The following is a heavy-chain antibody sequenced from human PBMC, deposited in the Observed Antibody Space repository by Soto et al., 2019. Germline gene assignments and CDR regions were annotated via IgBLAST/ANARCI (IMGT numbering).Heavy chain of an antibody. D-gene: IGHD3-3*01. CDR1: GFTFSTYA. CDR3: AKNGDFWSWGMDV. V-gene: IGHV3-23*01. Sequence: HLGGSLRLSCAASGFTFSTYAMTWVRQAPGKGLEWVSIISSTGDGTYYADSVKGRFTISRDNSQRTLNLQMNSLRAEDTAVYYCAKNGDFWSWGMDVWGQGTTVTVSS. CDR2: ISSTGDGT. J-gene: IGHJ6*02.